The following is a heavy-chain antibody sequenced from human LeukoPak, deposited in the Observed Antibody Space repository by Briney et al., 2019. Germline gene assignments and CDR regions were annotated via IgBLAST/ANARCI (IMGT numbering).Heavy chain of an antibody. CDR1: GGSISSGDYY. V-gene: IGHV4-30-4*08. D-gene: IGHD2-2*02. J-gene: IGHJ5*02. Sequence: SETLSLTCTVSGGSISSGDYYWSWIRQPPGKGLEWIGYIYYSGSTYYNPSLKSRVTISVDTSKNQFSLKLSSVTAADTAVYYCARALLTDCSSTSCYTNWFDPWGQGTLVTVSS. CDR2: IYYSGST. CDR3: ARALLTDCSSTSCYTNWFDP.